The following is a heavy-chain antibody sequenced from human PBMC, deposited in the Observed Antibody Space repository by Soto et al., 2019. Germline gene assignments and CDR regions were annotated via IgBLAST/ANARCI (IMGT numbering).Heavy chain of an antibody. J-gene: IGHJ4*02. CDR3: ARESRSELGTVEY. Sequence: QVRLQESGPGLVKPSETLSLTCTVSGASISNYYWSWIRQPAGKGLECLGRIYASGTTTYNPSLRSRVTMSVDTSKNQFSLNLKSVTAAATAVYYCARESRSELGTVEYWGQGTLVTVSS. V-gene: IGHV4-4*07. CDR1: GASISNYY. CDR2: IYASGTT. D-gene: IGHD1-1*01.